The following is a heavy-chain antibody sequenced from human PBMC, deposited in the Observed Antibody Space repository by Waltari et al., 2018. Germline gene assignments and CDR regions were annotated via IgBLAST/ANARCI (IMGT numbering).Heavy chain of an antibody. J-gene: IGHJ6*03. CDR2: INHSGST. V-gene: IGHV4-34*01. CDR1: GGSFSGYY. Sequence: QVQLQQWGAGLLKPSETLSLTCAVYGGSFSGYYWSWIRQPPGKGLEGIGEINHSGSTNYNPSLKSRVTISVDTSKNQFSLKLSSVTAADTAVYYCARRWATGYYYYYYMDVWGKGTTVTVSS. CDR3: ARRWATGYYYYYYMDV.